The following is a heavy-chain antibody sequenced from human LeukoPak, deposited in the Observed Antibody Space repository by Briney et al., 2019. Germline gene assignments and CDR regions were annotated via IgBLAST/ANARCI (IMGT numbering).Heavy chain of an antibody. CDR1: GYTFTGYY. J-gene: IGHJ4*02. CDR3: ARDRGSYSGWFDY. D-gene: IGHD1-26*01. V-gene: IGHV1-2*02. CDR2: INPNSGGT. Sequence: ASVKVSCKASGYTFTGYYMHWVRQAPGQGLEWVGWINPNSGGTNYAQKFQGRVTMTRDTSISTAHMELSRLRSDDTAVYYCARDRGSYSGWFDYWGQGTLVTVSS.